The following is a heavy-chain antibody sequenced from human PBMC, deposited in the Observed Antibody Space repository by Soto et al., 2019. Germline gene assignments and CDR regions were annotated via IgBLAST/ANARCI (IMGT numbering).Heavy chain of an antibody. Sequence: PSETPSLTCNVSGGSISSGAYSWSWIRQDPGKGLEWIGYIYYSGSTYYNPSLKSRVTISVDTSKNQFFLKLSSVTAADTALYYCAREHSGSYYYDCWGQGTLVTVSS. CDR3: AREHSGSYYYDC. CDR2: IYYSGST. V-gene: IGHV4-31*03. D-gene: IGHD3-22*01. J-gene: IGHJ4*02. CDR1: GGSISSGAYS.